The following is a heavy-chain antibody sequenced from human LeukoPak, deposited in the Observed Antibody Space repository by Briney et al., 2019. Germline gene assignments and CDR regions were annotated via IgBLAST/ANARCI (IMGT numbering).Heavy chain of an antibody. CDR2: IASETYGGTA. V-gene: IGHV3-49*04. CDR1: GFSFSRYW. Sequence: QTGGSLRLSCAASGFSFSRYWMSWVRQAPGKGLEWVGFIASETYGGTAEYAASVKGRFTISRDDSKSIAYLQMNSLKTEDTAVYYCTRDQTPYYWGQGTLVTVSS. CDR3: TRDQTPYY. J-gene: IGHJ4*02.